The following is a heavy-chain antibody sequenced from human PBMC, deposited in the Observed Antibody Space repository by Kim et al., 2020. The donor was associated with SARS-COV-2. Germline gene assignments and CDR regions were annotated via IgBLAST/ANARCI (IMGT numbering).Heavy chain of an antibody. J-gene: IGHJ4*02. D-gene: IGHD4-17*01. CDR3: ARGNYGDYGTFFDY. Sequence: NPTRKSRVTISVDTSKNQFSLTLSSVTAADTAVYYCARGNYGDYGTFFDYWGQGTLVTVSS. V-gene: IGHV4-31*02.